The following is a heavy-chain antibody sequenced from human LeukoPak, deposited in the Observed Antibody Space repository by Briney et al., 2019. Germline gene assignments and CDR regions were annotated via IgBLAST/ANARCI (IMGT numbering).Heavy chain of an antibody. CDR2: IYHSGST. CDR1: GGSISSYY. CDR3: ARALDTAMVTDFD. V-gene: IGHV4-4*07. Sequence: PSETLSLTCTVSGGSISSYYWSWIRQPAGKGLEWIGSIYHSGSTYYNPSLKSRVTISVDTSKNQFSLKLSSVTAADTAVYYCARALDTAMVTDFDWGQGTLVTVSS. J-gene: IGHJ4*02. D-gene: IGHD5-18*01.